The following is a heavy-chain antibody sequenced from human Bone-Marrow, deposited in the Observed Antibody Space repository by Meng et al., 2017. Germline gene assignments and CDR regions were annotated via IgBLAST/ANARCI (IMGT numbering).Heavy chain of an antibody. CDR1: GFTFSSYG. J-gene: IGHJ6*02. CDR3: ARVRYYYDSYGMDV. D-gene: IGHD4-17*01. CDR2: IWYDGSNK. Sequence: GESLKISCAASGFTFSSYGMHWVRQAPGKGLEWVAVIWYDGSNKYYADSVKGRFTISRDNSKNTLYLQMNSLRAEDTAVYYCARVRYYYDSYGMDVWGQGTTVTVS. V-gene: IGHV3-33*01.